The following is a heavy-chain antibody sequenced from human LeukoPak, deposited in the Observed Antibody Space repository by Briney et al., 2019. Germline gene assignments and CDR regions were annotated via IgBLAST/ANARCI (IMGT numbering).Heavy chain of an antibody. CDR3: ATYSQVLLPFES. Sequence: VGSLRLSCEASGFTFSTFAMIWVRQPPGKGLEWVSSIFPSGGEIHYADSVRGRFTISRDNSKSTLSLQMNSLRAEDTAIYYCATYSQVLLPFESWGQGTLVTVSS. CDR2: IFPSGGEI. D-gene: IGHD2-8*02. V-gene: IGHV3-23*01. CDR1: GFTFSTFA. J-gene: IGHJ4*02.